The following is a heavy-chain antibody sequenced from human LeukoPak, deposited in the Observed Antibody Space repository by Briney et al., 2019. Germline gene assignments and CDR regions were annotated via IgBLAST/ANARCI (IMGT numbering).Heavy chain of an antibody. V-gene: IGHV4-34*01. Sequence: SETLSLTCAVYGGSFSGYYWSWIRQPPGKGLEWIGEINHSGSTNYNPSLKSRVTISVDTSKNQFSLKLSSVTAADTAVYYCARGVGYYDSSGYHTIMIYFDYWGQGTLVTVSS. CDR1: GGSFSGYY. CDR2: INHSGST. J-gene: IGHJ4*02. D-gene: IGHD3-22*01. CDR3: ARGVGYYDSSGYHTIMIYFDY.